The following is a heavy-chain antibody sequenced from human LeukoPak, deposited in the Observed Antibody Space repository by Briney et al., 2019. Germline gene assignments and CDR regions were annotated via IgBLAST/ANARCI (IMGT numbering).Heavy chain of an antibody. J-gene: IGHJ4*02. CDR1: GYSFTSYW. V-gene: IGHV5-51*01. CDR2: IYPGDSDT. CDR3: ARHPWVRGVNPPDY. D-gene: IGHD3-10*01. Sequence: SPKISCQGSGYSFTSYWIGWVRQLPGKGLEWMGIIYPGDSDTRYSPSFQGQVTISADKSISTAYLQWSSLKASDTAMYYCARHPWVRGVNPPDYWGQGTLVTVSS.